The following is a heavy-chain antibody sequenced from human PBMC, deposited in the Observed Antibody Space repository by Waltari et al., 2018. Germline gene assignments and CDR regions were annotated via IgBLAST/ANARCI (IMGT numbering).Heavy chain of an antibody. J-gene: IGHJ6*02. Sequence: QVQLVQSGAEVKKPGASVKVSCKASGYTFTGYYMHWVRQAPGQGLEWMGWINPNSGGTNYGQKLQGRVTMTRDTSISTAYMELSRLRSDDTAVYYCARVRRDDYGANYYGMDVWGQGTTVTVSS. CDR3: ARVRRDDYGANYYGMDV. V-gene: IGHV1-2*02. D-gene: IGHD4-17*01. CDR2: INPNSGGT. CDR1: GYTFTGYY.